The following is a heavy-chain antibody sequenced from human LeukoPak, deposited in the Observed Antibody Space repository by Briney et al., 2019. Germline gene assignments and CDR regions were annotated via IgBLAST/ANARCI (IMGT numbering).Heavy chain of an antibody. CDR2: IRYDGSHK. CDR3: AKEGTASKPSDLDY. CDR1: GFTFSDYG. D-gene: IGHD1/OR15-1a*01. V-gene: IGHV3-30*02. Sequence: HSGGPLRLSCAASGFTFSDYGMHWVSQAPGKGLEWVAFIRYDGSHKYYADSVKGRFTISRDNSKNTLYFQMNSLRAEDTALYYCAKEGTASKPSDLDYWGQGTLVTVSS. J-gene: IGHJ4*02.